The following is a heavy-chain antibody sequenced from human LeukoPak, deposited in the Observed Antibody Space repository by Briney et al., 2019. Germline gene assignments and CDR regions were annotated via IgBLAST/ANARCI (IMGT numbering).Heavy chain of an antibody. J-gene: IGHJ4*02. CDR1: GYTFTGYY. D-gene: IGHD5-18*01. V-gene: IGHV1-2*02. CDR3: ARARGYSYGQTLVY. CDR2: INPNSGGT. Sequence: GASVKVSCKASGYTFTGYYMHWVRQAPGQGLEWMGWINPNSGGTNYAQKFQGRVTMTRDTPISTAYMELSRLRSDDTAVYYCARARGYSYGQTLVYWGQGTLVTVSS.